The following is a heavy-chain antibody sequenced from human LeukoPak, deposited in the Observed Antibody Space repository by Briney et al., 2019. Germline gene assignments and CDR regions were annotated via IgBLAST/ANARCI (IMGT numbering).Heavy chain of an antibody. V-gene: IGHV3-7*01. CDR2: MNIDGSEK. D-gene: IGHD5-18*01. J-gene: IGHJ4*02. CDR3: AKDRYSYAFEYSDS. Sequence: GGSLRLSCAASGFTFSNYWMGWVRQAPGKRPEWVANMNIDGSEKYYADSVKGRFTISRDNSKNTLSLQVSSLRTEDTAVYYCAKDRYSYAFEYSDSWGQGTLVTVSS. CDR1: GFTFSNYW.